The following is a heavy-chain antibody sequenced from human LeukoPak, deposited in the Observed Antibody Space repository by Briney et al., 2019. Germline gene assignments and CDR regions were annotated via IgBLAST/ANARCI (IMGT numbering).Heavy chain of an antibody. D-gene: IGHD2-2*02. V-gene: IGHV3-9*01. Sequence: PGGSLRLPCAASGFTFDDYAMHWVRQAPGKGLEWVSGISWNSGSIGYADSVKGRFTISRDNAKNSLYLQMNSLRAEDTALYYCAKVSPDYCSSTSCYMGNFDYWGQGTLVTVSS. CDR1: GFTFDDYA. CDR2: ISWNSGSI. CDR3: AKVSPDYCSSTSCYMGNFDY. J-gene: IGHJ4*02.